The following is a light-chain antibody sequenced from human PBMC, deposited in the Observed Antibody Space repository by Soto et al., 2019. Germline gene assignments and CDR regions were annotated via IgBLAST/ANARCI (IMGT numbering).Light chain of an antibody. CDR2: LNSDGSH. Sequence: QLVLTQSPSASASLGASVKLTCTLSSGHSSYAIAWHQQQPEKGPRYLMKLNSDGSHSKGDGIPDRFSGSSSGAERYLTISRIQSEDEADYYCQTWGTGIQVFGGGTKLNVL. J-gene: IGLJ3*02. CDR1: SGHSSYA. CDR3: QTWGTGIQV. V-gene: IGLV4-69*01.